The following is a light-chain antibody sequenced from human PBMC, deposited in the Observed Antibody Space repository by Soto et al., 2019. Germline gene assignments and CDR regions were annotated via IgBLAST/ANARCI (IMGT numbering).Light chain of an antibody. CDR2: GAS. J-gene: IGKJ1*01. CDR3: QQYNNWPWT. CDR1: QSVSSS. Sequence: EIVMTQSPATLSVAPGERATLSCRASQSVSSSLAWYQQKPGQAPRLLIYGASARATGFPARFSASGSGPEFTLTISSLQSEDFAVYYCQQYNNWPWTFGQGTTVDI. V-gene: IGKV3-15*01.